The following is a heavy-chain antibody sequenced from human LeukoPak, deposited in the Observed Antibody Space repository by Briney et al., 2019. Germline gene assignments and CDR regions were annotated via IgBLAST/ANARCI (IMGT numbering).Heavy chain of an antibody. J-gene: IGHJ4*02. V-gene: IGHV3-7*01. CDR3: ASLDSAHPSGVH. CDR1: TFTFIPGW. Sequence: GGSLRLSCEASTFTFIPGWMSWVRQAPGKGLEWVAMMKRDGSEKLYVDSVRGRFTISRDNAKNLLYLQMDSLRDEDSALYYCASLDSAHPSGVHWGQGTLVTVSS. CDR2: MKRDGSEK. D-gene: IGHD5-18*01.